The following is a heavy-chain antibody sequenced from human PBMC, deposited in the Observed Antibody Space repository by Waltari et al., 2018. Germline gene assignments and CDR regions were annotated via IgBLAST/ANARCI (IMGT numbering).Heavy chain of an antibody. Sequence: EVQLMESGGTLIQPGGSLRLSCTISGVAVSANFFTWVRQAHVKGLGGVSGCHIGGSTDYADSVRGRFTISRDSSKNTLYLQSNSLRVDDTAIYYCARQLGYTYALGSWGQGTLVTVSS. J-gene: IGHJ5*02. D-gene: IGHD5-18*01. V-gene: IGHV3-53*01. CDR3: ARQLGYTYALGS. CDR2: CHIGGST. CDR1: GVAVSANF.